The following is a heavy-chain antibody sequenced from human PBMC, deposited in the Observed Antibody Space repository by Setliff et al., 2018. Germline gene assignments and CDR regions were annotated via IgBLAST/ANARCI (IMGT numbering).Heavy chain of an antibody. D-gene: IGHD1-26*01. V-gene: IGHV1-2*02. CDR2: ISPNSGDT. Sequence: ASVKVSCKTSGYNFITFGISWVRQAPGQGLEWMGWISPNSGDTHSAQKFQGRVTMTRDTSINTAYMELSSLTSDDTAFYYCVRSGKFGMRFWFDQWGLGTLVTVSS. CDR1: GYNFITFG. J-gene: IGHJ5*02. CDR3: VRSGKFGMRFWFDQ.